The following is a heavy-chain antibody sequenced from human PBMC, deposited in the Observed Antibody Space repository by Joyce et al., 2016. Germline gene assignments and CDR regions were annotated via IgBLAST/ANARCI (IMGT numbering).Heavy chain of an antibody. D-gene: IGHD2-15*01. CDR3: ATSIHVVAGGPYEGWDIY. CDR2: IIPTFKTT. CDR1: GRNFDSYA. Sequence: QLLLEQSGAEVKKPGSSVKVSCTASGRNFDSYAIDWVRQAPGQGLEWMGQIIPTFKTTKYAQKFQGKVTLSADEATSTAYLELRGLRSDDTAVYYCATSIHVVAGGPYEGWDIYWGQGTLVTVSS. J-gene: IGHJ4*02. V-gene: IGHV1-69*01.